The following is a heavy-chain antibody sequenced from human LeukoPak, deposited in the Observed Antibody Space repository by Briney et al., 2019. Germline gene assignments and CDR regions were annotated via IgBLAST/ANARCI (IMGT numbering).Heavy chain of an antibody. CDR1: GYSFTTYW. D-gene: IGHD2-2*01. CDR3: ARHLSSTGGCCYVDY. J-gene: IGHJ4*02. CDR2: IYPGDSDT. V-gene: IGHV5-51*01. Sequence: GESLKFSCTTAGYSFTTYWIGLVRQVAGKDLEWMGIIYPGDSDTRYSPSFEGQVTISADKSTSTAYLQWSSLKASDTATYYCARHLSSTGGCCYVDYWGQGTLVTVSS.